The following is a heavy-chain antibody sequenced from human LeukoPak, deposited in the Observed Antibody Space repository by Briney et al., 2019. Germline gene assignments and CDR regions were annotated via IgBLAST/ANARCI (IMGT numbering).Heavy chain of an antibody. J-gene: IGHJ4*02. Sequence: GGTLRLSCAASGFTFSSFAMSWVRQAPGKGLEWVSTINGSGGSTSYADSVKGRFTISRDNSKNTLYLQMNSLRAEDTALYYCAKNSRCCGYYLDFWGQGTLVTVSS. CDR2: INGSGGST. D-gene: IGHD3-22*01. V-gene: IGHV3-23*01. CDR1: GFTFSSFA. CDR3: AKNSRCCGYYLDF.